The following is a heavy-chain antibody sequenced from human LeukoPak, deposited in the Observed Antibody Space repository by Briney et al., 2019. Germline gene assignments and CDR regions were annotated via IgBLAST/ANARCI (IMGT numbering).Heavy chain of an antibody. J-gene: IGHJ4*02. CDR2: IKGDGSYI. Sequence: PGGSLRLSCAASGFSFSSYWMHWVRQAPGKGLVWVSRIKGDGSYITYADSVKGRFTISRDNARNTLYLQMNSLRADDTAVYYCARGAEGYSCDYWGQGTLVTVSS. V-gene: IGHV3-74*01. D-gene: IGHD1-1*01. CDR1: GFSFSSYW. CDR3: ARGAEGYSCDY.